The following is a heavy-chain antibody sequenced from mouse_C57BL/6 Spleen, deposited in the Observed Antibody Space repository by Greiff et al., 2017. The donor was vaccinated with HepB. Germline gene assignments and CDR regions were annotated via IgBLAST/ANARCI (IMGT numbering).Heavy chain of an antibody. CDR1: GFSFNTYA. V-gene: IGHV10-1*01. CDR2: IRSKSNNYAT. CDR3: VRGAANYYGSSYVVYAMDY. J-gene: IGHJ4*01. D-gene: IGHD1-1*01. Sequence: EVQLVESGGGLVQPKGSLKLSCAASGFSFNTYAMNWVRQAPGKGLEWVARIRSKSNNYATYYADSVKDRFTISRDDSESMLYLQMNNLKTEDTAMYYCVRGAANYYGSSYVVYAMDYWGQGTSVTVSS.